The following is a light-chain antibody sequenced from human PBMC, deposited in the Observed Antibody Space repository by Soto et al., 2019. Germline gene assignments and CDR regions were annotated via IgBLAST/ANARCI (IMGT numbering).Light chain of an antibody. V-gene: IGLV1-44*01. CDR1: SSNIGSNT. CDR3: ETGDDSLNCYF. CDR2: ANN. Sequence: QAVVTQPHSASGTPGQRVTISCSGSSSNIGSNTVNWFQQFPGTALKLLIYANNQRPSGVPDRFSASKSGTSASLALGGLQSEDEADYYCETGDDSLNCYFFGSGTKLTVL. J-gene: IGLJ1*01.